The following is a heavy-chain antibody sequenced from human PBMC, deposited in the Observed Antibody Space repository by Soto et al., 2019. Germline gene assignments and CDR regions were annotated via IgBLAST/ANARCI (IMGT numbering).Heavy chain of an antibody. CDR2: ISYDGDNE. CDR3: AKEGGVAMITCWFDH. Sequence: QVQLVESGGGVVQPERSLRLSCAASGFTFSNYAMHWVRQAPGKGLEWVAVISYDGDNEYYADSVKGRFTVSRDNSKNTLVLQMNSLRVEDTAVYYCAKEGGVAMITCWFDHWGQGTQVTVSS. D-gene: IGHD5-12*01. CDR1: GFTFSNYA. V-gene: IGHV3-30*18. J-gene: IGHJ5*02.